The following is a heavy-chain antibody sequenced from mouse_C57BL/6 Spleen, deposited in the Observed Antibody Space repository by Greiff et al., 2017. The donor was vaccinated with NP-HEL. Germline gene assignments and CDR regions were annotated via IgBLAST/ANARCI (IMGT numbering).Heavy chain of an antibody. J-gene: IGHJ2*01. V-gene: IGHV1-15*01. Sequence: QVQLKESGAELVRPGASVTLSCKASGYTFTDYEMHWVKQTPVHGLEWIGAIDPETGGTAYNQKFKGKAILTADKSSSTAYMELRSLTSEDSAVYYGTSRQLRPHYFDYWGQGTTLTVSS. D-gene: IGHD3-2*02. CDR2: IDPETGGT. CDR3: TSRQLRPHYFDY. CDR1: GYTFTDYE.